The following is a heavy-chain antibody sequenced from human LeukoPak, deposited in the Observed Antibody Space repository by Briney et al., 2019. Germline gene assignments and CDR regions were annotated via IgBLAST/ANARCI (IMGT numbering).Heavy chain of an antibody. D-gene: IGHD3-10*01. Sequence: SQTLSLTCTVSGGSISSGDYYWSWIRQPPGTGLEWIGYIYYSGSTYYNPSLKSRVTISVDTSKNQFSLKLSSVTAADTAVYYCARDLWFGESYLFDIRSQGTMVTVSS. CDR3: ARDLWFGESYLFDI. J-gene: IGHJ3*02. CDR2: IYYSGST. CDR1: GGSISSGDYY. V-gene: IGHV4-30-4*01.